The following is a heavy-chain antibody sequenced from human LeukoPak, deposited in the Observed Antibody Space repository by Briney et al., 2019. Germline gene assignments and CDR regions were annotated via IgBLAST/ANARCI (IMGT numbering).Heavy chain of an antibody. Sequence: GGSLRLSCAASGFTFDDYAMHWVRQAPGKGLEWVSGISWNSGSIGYADSVKGRFTISRDNAENSLYLQMNSLRAEDTALYYCAKDIVGYYGSGSLDYWGQGTLVTVSS. D-gene: IGHD3-10*01. J-gene: IGHJ4*02. CDR2: ISWNSGSI. CDR3: AKDIVGYYGSGSLDY. V-gene: IGHV3-9*01. CDR1: GFTFDDYA.